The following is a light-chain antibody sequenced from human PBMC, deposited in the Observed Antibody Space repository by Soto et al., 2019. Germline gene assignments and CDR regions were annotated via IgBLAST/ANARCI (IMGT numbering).Light chain of an antibody. Sequence: QSVVTQEPSLTVSPGETVTLTCGSSTGTVTGGHYPYWYQQRPGQAPTTLIYDTNNKHSWIPDRFSGSHLGGKAALTISGAQPEDEGDYYCLLLYIGNRRVFGRGTKVTVL. CDR1: TGTVTGGHY. J-gene: IGLJ1*01. CDR3: LLLYIGNRRV. CDR2: DTN. V-gene: IGLV7-46*01.